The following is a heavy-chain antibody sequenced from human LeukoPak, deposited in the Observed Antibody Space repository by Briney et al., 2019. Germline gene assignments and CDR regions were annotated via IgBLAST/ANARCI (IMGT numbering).Heavy chain of an antibody. V-gene: IGHV3-23*01. CDR1: GFTFSSYA. CDR2: ISGSAGTA. J-gene: IGHJ5*02. D-gene: IGHD3-22*01. Sequence: GGSLTLSCVASGFTFSSYAVSWVRQAPGKGLEWLSTISGSAGTAYYADSVKGRFTISRDNFKNTVYLQMNSLRAEDTAVYYCAKDRGKVVDINNWFDPWGQGTLVTVSS. CDR3: AKDRGKVVDINNWFDP.